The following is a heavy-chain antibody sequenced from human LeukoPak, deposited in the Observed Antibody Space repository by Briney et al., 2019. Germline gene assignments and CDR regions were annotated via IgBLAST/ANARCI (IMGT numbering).Heavy chain of an antibody. D-gene: IGHD3-22*01. J-gene: IGHJ4*02. Sequence: VASVKVSCKASGGTFSSYAISWVRQAPGQGLEWMGGIIPIFGTANYAQKFQGRVTITADESTSTAYMELSSLRSEDTAVYYCARSSRPYYYDSSGYYFFDYWGQGTLVTVSS. V-gene: IGHV1-69*13. CDR2: IIPIFGTA. CDR3: ARSSRPYYYDSSGYYFFDY. CDR1: GGTFSSYA.